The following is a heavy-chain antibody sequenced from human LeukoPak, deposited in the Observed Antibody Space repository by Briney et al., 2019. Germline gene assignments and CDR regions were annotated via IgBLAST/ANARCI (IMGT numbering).Heavy chain of an antibody. D-gene: IGHD4-17*01. Sequence: GGSLRLSCAASGFTFSSYWMSWVRQAPGKGLEWVANIKQDGSEKYYVDSVKGRFTISRDNAKNSLYLQMNSLRAEDTAVYYCARGSYYGDYAIYYYYYMDVWGKGTTVTVSS. CDR1: GFTFSSYW. CDR2: IKQDGSEK. CDR3: ARGSYYGDYAIYYYYYMDV. V-gene: IGHV3-7*01. J-gene: IGHJ6*03.